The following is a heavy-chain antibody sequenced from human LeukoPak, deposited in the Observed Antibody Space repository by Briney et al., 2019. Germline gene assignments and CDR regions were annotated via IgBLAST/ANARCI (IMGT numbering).Heavy chain of an antibody. CDR1: GYTFTSYG. CDR2: INPNSGGT. V-gene: IGHV1-2*06. D-gene: IGHD1-20*01. J-gene: IGHJ4*02. CDR3: ARDHNWNYDY. Sequence: ASVKVSCKASGYTFTSYGISWVRQAPGQGLEWMGRINPNSGGTNYAQKFQGRVTMTRDTSISTAYMELSRLRSDDTAVYYCARDHNWNYDYWGQGTLVTVSS.